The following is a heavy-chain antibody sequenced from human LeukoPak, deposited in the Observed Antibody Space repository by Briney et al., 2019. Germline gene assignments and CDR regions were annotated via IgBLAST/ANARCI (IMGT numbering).Heavy chain of an antibody. D-gene: IGHD6-19*01. V-gene: IGHV4-61*01. Sequence: PSETLSLTCTVSGGSVSSGSYYWSWIRQPPGKGLEWIGYIYYSGSTNYNPSLKSRVTISVDTSKNQFSLKLSSVTAADTAVYYCARAVAGTYDYWGQGTLVTVSS. CDR1: GGSVSSGSYY. J-gene: IGHJ4*02. CDR2: IYYSGST. CDR3: ARAVAGTYDY.